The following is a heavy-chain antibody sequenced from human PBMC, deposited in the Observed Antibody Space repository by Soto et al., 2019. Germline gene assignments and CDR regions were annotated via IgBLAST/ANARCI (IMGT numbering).Heavy chain of an antibody. D-gene: IGHD3-16*01. CDR1: GGSLSNFY. Sequence: LSLTCSVSGGSLSNFYGSWIRQPPGKGLEWIGYMYYSGSSNYNPSLKSRVTISIDTSKNQISLKLSSVTAADTAVYYCVRSGHTFGGVVWGQGTLVTVYS. V-gene: IGHV4-59*01. J-gene: IGHJ4*02. CDR3: VRSGHTFGGVV. CDR2: MYYSGSS.